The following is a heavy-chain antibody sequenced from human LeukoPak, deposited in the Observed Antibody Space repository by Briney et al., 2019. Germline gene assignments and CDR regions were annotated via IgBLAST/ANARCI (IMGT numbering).Heavy chain of an antibody. CDR1: GFTFRSYW. D-gene: IGHD1-1*01. CDR2: INTDETIT. V-gene: IGHV3-74*01. J-gene: IGHJ4*02. CDR3: ARGSWNDRDLDY. Sequence: PGGSLRLSCSASGFTFRSYWMHWVRQAPGKGLVWVSRINTDETITTYADSVRGRFTISRDNAKNTLYLQMNSLRVDDTAAYYCARGSWNDRDLDYWGQGTLITVSS.